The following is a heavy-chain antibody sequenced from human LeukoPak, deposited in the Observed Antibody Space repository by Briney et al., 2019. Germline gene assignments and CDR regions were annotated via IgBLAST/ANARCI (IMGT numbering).Heavy chain of an antibody. J-gene: IGHJ6*03. CDR1: GYTFTGYY. D-gene: IGHD1/OR15-1a*01. CDR2: INPNSGGT. Sequence: GASVKVSCKASGYTFTGYYMHWVRQAPGQGLEWMGWINPNSGGTNYAQKVQGRVTMTRDTSISTAYMELSRLRSDDTAVYYCARATVATFYYMDVWGKGTTVTVSS. CDR3: ARATVATFYYMDV. V-gene: IGHV1-2*02.